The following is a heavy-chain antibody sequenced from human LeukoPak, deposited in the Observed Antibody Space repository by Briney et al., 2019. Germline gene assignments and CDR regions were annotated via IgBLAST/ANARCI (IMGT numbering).Heavy chain of an antibody. CDR3: ARGQWPDY. V-gene: IGHV3-48*04. Sequence: GGSLRLSCAASGFTFSSYSMNWVRQAPGKGLEWVSYISGSNNTIYYADSVKGRFTVSRDNAKNSLYLQMNSLRADDTAVYYCARGQWPDYWGQGTLVTVSS. CDR1: GFTFSSYS. J-gene: IGHJ4*02. CDR2: ISGSNNTI. D-gene: IGHD6-19*01.